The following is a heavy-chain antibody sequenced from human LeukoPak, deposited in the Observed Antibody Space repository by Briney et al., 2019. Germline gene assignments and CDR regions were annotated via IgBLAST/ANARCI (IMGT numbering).Heavy chain of an antibody. V-gene: IGHV3-33*01. CDR3: ARDQGTAKAPYYFDY. J-gene: IGHJ4*02. Sequence: RGSLTLSCAASGFTFSRYGMHWVRQAPGKGLEWVAVIWYDGSNKYFADSVKGRFTISRDNSKNTLYLQMNSLRAEDTAVYYCARDQGTAKAPYYFDYCGQGTRVTVSS. CDR1: GFTFSRYG. D-gene: IGHD2-21*02. CDR2: IWYDGSNK.